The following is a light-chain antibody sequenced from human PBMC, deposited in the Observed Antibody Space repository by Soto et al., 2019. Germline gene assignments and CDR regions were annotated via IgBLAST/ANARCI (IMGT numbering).Light chain of an antibody. Sequence: DIQMTQSPSSLSASVGDRVTITCQASQDINTYLNWYQQKPGKAPKLLIYAASSLQSGVPSRFSGSGSGTDFTLTISSLQPEDFETYYCQQSYSTPYTFGQGTKVDI. CDR3: QQSYSTPYT. V-gene: IGKV1-39*01. CDR2: AAS. CDR1: QDINTY. J-gene: IGKJ2*01.